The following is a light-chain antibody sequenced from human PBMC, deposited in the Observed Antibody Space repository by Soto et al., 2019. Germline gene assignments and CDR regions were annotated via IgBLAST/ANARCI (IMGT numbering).Light chain of an antibody. Sequence: DIQMTQSPSTLSASVGDRVTTTCRASQSISMWLAWYQQKPGKAPKFLIYEASNLQSGVPSRFSGSGSGTEFTLTISSLQPDDFATYYCQQYKSLPYTFGHGTEVEIK. CDR1: QSISMW. CDR3: QQYKSLPYT. V-gene: IGKV1-5*03. CDR2: EAS. J-gene: IGKJ2*01.